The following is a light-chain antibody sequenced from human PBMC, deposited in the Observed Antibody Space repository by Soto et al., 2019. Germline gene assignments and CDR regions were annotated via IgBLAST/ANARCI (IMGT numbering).Light chain of an antibody. V-gene: IGKV3-11*01. CDR3: QQRSDWPST. J-gene: IGKJ4*01. CDR2: DAS. Sequence: ESVLTQAPATVSLSPGKRATLSCRASQSVSRYLAWYQQKPGQAPRLLIYDASNRATGIPARFSGSGSGTDVTLTISSLEPEDFAVYYCQQRSDWPSTFGGGTKVQIK. CDR1: QSVSRY.